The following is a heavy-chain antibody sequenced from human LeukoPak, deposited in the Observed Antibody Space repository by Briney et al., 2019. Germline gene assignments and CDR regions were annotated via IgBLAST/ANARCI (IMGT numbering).Heavy chain of an antibody. CDR2: IDWDDDK. V-gene: IGHV2-70*11. J-gene: IGHJ4*02. CDR1: GFSLSTSGMC. CDR3: ARILGYSYGYYFDY. Sequence: SGPTLVNPTQTLTLTCTFSGFSLSTSGMCVSWIRQPPGKALEWLARIDWDDDKYYSTSLKTRLTISKDTPKNQVVLTMTNMDPVDTATYYCARILGYSYGYYFDYWGQGTLVTVSS. D-gene: IGHD5-18*01.